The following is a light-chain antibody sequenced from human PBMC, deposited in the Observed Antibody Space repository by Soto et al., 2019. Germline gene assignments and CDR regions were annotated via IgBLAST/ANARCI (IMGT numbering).Light chain of an antibody. V-gene: IGKV2-28*01. Sequence: EIVMTQSPLSLTVTPGEPASISCKSSQSLQHNNGNTLLDWYMQKPGQSTQLLIYLGSRRAPGAPDRVSGSGSGTDFTLRISTVEAVDAAICYCMQALQTPRTFGQGTKLEI. CDR3: MQALQTPRT. CDR1: QSLQHNNGNTL. J-gene: IGKJ1*01. CDR2: LGS.